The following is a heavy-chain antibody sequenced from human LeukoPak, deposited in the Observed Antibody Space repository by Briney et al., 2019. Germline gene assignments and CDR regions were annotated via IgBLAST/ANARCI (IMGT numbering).Heavy chain of an antibody. CDR1: GFSFSSYS. V-gene: IGHV3-48*04. J-gene: IGHJ6*04. Sequence: GGSLRLSCEASGFSFSSYSMSWVRQAPGKGLEWVSYISSSGSTIYYADSVKGRFTISRDNAKNSLYLQMNSLRAEDTAVYYCAELGITMIGGVWGKGTTVTISS. D-gene: IGHD3-10*02. CDR2: ISSSGSTI. CDR3: AELGITMIGGV.